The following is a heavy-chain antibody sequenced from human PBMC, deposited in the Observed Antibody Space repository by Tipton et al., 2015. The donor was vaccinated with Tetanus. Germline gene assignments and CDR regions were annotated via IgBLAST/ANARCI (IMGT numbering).Heavy chain of an antibody. CDR1: GFYFPVYA. J-gene: IGHJ4*02. V-gene: IGHV3-23*01. CDR3: ARAFCNYNCHGGYFDY. Sequence: GSLRLSCAASGFYFPVYAVSRVRQVPGKGLEWVSSISGSGDRTYYSDSVEGRFTISRDNSANRLFLQMNSLKADDTAVYYCARAFCNYNCHGGYFDYWGQGTLVTVSS. D-gene: IGHD2/OR15-2a*01. CDR2: ISGSGDRT.